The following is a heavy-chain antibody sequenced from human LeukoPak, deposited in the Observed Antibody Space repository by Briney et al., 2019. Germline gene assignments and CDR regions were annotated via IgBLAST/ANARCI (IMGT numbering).Heavy chain of an antibody. CDR3: ARDSHYYDSSGYLFDY. CDR2: TSAYNGNT. D-gene: IGHD3-22*01. CDR1: GYTFTSYG. J-gene: IGHJ4*02. V-gene: IGHV1-18*01. Sequence: VASVKVSCKASGYTFTSYGISWVRQAPGQGLEWMGWTSAYNGNTNYAQKLQGRVAMTTDTSTSTAYMELRSLRSDDTAVYYCARDSHYYDSSGYLFDYWGQGTLVTVSS.